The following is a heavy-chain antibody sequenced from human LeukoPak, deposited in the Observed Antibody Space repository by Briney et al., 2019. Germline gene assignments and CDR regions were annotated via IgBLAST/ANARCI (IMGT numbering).Heavy chain of an antibody. D-gene: IGHD3-22*01. CDR1: GFTFSSYS. CDR2: ISSSSSYI. Sequence: PGGSLRLSCAASGFTFSSYSMNWVRQAPGKGLEWVSSISSSSSYIYYADSVKGRFTISRDNSKNTLYLQMNSLRAEDTAVYYCAKGISMIPFDYWGQGTLVTVSS. J-gene: IGHJ4*02. V-gene: IGHV3-21*04. CDR3: AKGISMIPFDY.